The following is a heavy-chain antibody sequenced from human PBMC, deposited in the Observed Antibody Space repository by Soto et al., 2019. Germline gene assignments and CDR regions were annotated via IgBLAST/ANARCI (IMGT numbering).Heavy chain of an antibody. CDR2: IKQDGSEK. V-gene: IGHV3-7*01. J-gene: IGHJ6*02. D-gene: IGHD2-2*01. CDR1: GFTFSSYW. CDR3: ARLRCSSTSCYDYYYYYGMDV. Sequence: EVQLVESGGGLVQPGGSLRLSCAASGFTFSSYWMSWVRQAPGKGLEWVANIKQDGSEKYYVDSVKGRFTISRDNAKNSLYLQMNSLRAEDTAVYYCARLRCSSTSCYDYYYYYGMDVWGQGTTVTVSS.